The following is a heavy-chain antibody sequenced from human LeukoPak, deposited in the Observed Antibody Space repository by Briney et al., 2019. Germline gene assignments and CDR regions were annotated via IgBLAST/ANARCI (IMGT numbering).Heavy chain of an antibody. D-gene: IGHD5-12*01. J-gene: IGHJ4*02. CDR1: GYTFTSYY. CDR3: ARDSHGYSGYGEF. Sequence: GASVKVSCKASGYTFTSYYTHWVRQAPGQGLEWMGIINPSGGSTSYAQKFQGRVTMIRDTSTSTVHMELSSLRSEDTAVYYCARDSHGYSGYGEFWGQGTLVTVSS. CDR2: INPSGGST. V-gene: IGHV1-46*01.